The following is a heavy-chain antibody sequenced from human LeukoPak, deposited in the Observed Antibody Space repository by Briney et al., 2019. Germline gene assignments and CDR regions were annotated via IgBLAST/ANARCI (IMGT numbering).Heavy chain of an antibody. J-gene: IGHJ3*01. CDR1: GGSISSYY. D-gene: IGHD1-14*01. Sequence: SETLSLTCTVSGGSISSYYWSWIRQPPGKGLEWIGYIYYSGSTNYNPSLKSRVTMSLDTSNDQFSLKLSSVTAADTAVYYCAGIYNTIAFDVWGQGTMATVSS. CDR3: AGIYNTIAFDV. CDR2: IYYSGST. V-gene: IGHV4-59*01.